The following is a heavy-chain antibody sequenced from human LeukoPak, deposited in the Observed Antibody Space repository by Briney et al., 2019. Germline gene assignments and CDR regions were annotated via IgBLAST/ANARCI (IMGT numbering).Heavy chain of an antibody. CDR2: INHSGST. CDR1: GFTFSNAW. D-gene: IGHD3-3*01. V-gene: IGHV4-34*01. J-gene: IGHJ5*02. CDR3: ASTPEYYDFWSGTTRRNNWFDP. Sequence: GSLRLSCAASGFTFSNAWMSWVRQAPGKGLEWIGEINHSGSTNYNPSLKSRVTISVDTSKSQFSLKLSSVTAADMAVYYCASTPEYYDFWSGTTRRNNWFDPWGQGTLVTVSS.